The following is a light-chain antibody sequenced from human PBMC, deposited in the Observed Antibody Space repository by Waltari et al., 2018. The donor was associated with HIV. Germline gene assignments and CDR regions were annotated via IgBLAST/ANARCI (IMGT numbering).Light chain of an antibody. J-gene: IGKJ2*01. V-gene: IGKV1-5*03. Sequence: DIQLTQYPSTLSAAVGDRVTISCRANETVNSWLAGYQQKPGKAPKLLIYKASSLEPGVSSAFSGSGSGTDFTLTISSLQPDDFATYYCQQYSTSSPYTFGQGTRLEVK. CDR2: KAS. CDR3: QQYSTSSPYT. CDR1: ETVNSW.